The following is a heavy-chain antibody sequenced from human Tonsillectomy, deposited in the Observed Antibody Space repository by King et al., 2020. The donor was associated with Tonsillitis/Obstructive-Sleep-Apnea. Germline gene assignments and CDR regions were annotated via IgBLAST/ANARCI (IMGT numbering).Heavy chain of an antibody. CDR1: GDSISGYY. V-gene: IGHV4-59*01. Sequence: QLQESGPGLVKPSETLSLTCTVSGDSISGYYWSWIRQPPGKGLEWIGHIYYSGSTNYNPSLRGRVTISVDTSQNQFSLGLTSLTAADTAVYYCARGGLWSGYDYWGQGTLVTVSS. D-gene: IGHD3-3*01. CDR2: IYYSGST. CDR3: ARGGLWSGYDY. J-gene: IGHJ4*02.